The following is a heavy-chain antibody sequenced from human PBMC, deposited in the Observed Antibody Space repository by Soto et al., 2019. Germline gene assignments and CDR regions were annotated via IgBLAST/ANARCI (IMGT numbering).Heavy chain of an antibody. V-gene: IGHV1-69*01. CDR3: ESPYSAGYDSSGYYYPDAFDI. J-gene: IGHJ3*02. Sequence: QVQLVQSGAEVKKPGSSVKVSCKASGGTFSSYAISWVRQAPGQGLEWMGGIIPMFGTANYAQKFQGRVTITADESTSTDHMELSSLGSGETAVYYCESPYSAGYDSSGYYYPDAFDIWGQGTMVSVSS. D-gene: IGHD3-22*01. CDR2: IIPMFGTA. CDR1: GGTFSSYA.